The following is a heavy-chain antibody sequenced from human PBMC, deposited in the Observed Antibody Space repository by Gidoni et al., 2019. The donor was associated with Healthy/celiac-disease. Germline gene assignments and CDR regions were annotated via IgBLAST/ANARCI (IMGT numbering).Heavy chain of an antibody. J-gene: IGHJ6*03. CDR2: ISYDGSNK. D-gene: IGHD5-18*01. CDR3: ARGGYSYYYYMDV. CDR1: GFTFSSYA. V-gene: IGHV3-30-3*01. Sequence: QVQLVESGGGVVQPGRSMRLSCAASGFTFSSYAMHWVRQAPGKGLEWLAVISYDGSNKYYADSVKGRFTISRDNSKNTLYLQMNSLRAEDTAVYYCARGGYSYYYYMDVWGKGTTVTVSS.